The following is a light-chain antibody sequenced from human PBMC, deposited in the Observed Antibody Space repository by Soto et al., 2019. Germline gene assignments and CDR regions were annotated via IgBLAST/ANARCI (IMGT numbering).Light chain of an antibody. CDR3: ETWNSNTRV. Sequence: QSVLTQSSSASASLGSSGNLTCTLSSGHRSYIIAWHQQQPGKAPRFLMRLESSGSQNKGSGVPDRFSGSSSGAARYLTISNLQSEDEADYYCETWNSNTRVFGGGSKRTVL. V-gene: IGLV4-60*03. J-gene: IGLJ3*02. CDR2: LESSGSQ. CDR1: SGHRSYI.